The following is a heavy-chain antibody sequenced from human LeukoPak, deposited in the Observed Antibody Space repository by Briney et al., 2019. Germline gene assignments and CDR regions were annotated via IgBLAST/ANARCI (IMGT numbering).Heavy chain of an antibody. V-gene: IGHV3-21*01. J-gene: IGHJ4*02. CDR2: ISSSGSLI. CDR1: GFTYSSYS. Sequence: GGSLRLSCAVSGFTYSSYSMNWVRQAPGKGLQWVSSISSSGSLIYYADSVKGRFTISRDNAKNSLYLQMNSLRAEDTAVYYCASSVVSGYWGQGTLVTVSS. CDR3: ASSVVSGY. D-gene: IGHD4-23*01.